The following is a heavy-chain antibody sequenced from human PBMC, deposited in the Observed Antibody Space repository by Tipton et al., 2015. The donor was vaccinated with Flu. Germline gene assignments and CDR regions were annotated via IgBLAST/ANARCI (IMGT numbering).Heavy chain of an antibody. D-gene: IGHD3-3*01. CDR3: ARVGDSSGLGY. J-gene: IGHJ4*02. CDR1: GFTFSGYW. V-gene: IGHV3-74*01. CDR2: INSDGTST. Sequence: GSLRLSCAASGFTFSGYWMFWVRQPPGKGLVWVSRINSDGTSTTYVDSVKGRFTISRDNAKNTLYLQMNSLRAEDTAVYYCARVGDSSGLGYWGQGTLVTVSS.